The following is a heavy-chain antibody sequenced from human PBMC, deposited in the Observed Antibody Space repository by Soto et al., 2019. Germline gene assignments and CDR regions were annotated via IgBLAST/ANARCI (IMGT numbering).Heavy chain of an antibody. D-gene: IGHD6-6*01. CDR1: GFTFSSYA. Sequence: GGSLRLSCAASGFTFSSYAMSWVRQAPGKGLEWVSAISGSGGSTYYADSVKGRFTISRDNSKNTLYLQMNSLRAEDTAVYYCAKGKQLVGPYYYYSYGMDVWGQGTTVTVS. CDR3: AKGKQLVGPYYYYSYGMDV. CDR2: ISGSGGST. J-gene: IGHJ6*02. V-gene: IGHV3-23*01.